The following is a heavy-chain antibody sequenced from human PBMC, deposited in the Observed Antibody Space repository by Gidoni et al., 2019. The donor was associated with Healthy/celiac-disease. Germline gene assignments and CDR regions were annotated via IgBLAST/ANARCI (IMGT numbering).Heavy chain of an antibody. CDR3: TSLVATIWNDAFDI. J-gene: IGHJ3*02. Sequence: EVQLVESGGGLVQPGGSLKLSCAASGFTFSGSAMHWVRQASGKGLEWVGRIRSKANSYATAYAASVKGRFTISRDDSKNTAYLQMNSLKTEDTAVYYCTSLVATIWNDAFDIWGQGTMVTVSS. CDR2: IRSKANSYAT. V-gene: IGHV3-73*01. D-gene: IGHD5-12*01. CDR1: GFTFSGSA.